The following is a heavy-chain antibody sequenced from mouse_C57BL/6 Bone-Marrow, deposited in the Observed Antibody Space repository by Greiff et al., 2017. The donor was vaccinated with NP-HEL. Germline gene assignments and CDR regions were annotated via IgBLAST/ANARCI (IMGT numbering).Heavy chain of an antibody. V-gene: IGHV1-36*01. D-gene: IGHD1-1*01. CDR2: VYPYNGGT. CDR3: ARSGYYDGSYWYFDV. CDR1: GFTFTDYY. J-gene: IGHJ1*03. Sequence: VQLQQSGPVLVKPGPSVKISCKASGFTFTDYYMHWVKQSPGKSLEWIGLVYPYNGGTSYNQTFKGKATLTVDTSSSTAYMELHSLTSADSAVYDDARSGYYDGSYWYFDVWGTGTTVTVSA.